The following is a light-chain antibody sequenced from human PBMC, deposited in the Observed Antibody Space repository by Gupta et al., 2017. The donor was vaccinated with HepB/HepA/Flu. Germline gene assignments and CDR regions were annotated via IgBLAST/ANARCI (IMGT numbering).Light chain of an antibody. CDR2: EVL. Sequence: QSALTQTPSASGSPGQSFTISCTGTSSDVGGNNYVSWYQQHPGKAPKLSIEEVLKRPAGVPDRVSGSKSGNTASLTVSGLQAEDEADYDCSSYARSRQGLFGGGTKLTVL. V-gene: IGLV2-8*01. CDR3: SSYARSRQGL. J-gene: IGLJ3*02. CDR1: SSDVGGNNY.